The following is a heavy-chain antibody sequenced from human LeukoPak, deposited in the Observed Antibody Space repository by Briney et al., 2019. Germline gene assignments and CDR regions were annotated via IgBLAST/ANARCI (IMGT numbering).Heavy chain of an antibody. CDR1: GFTFSSYG. J-gene: IGHJ6*03. Sequence: GGSLRLSCAASGFTFSSYGMHWVRQAPGNGLEWVAVISYDGSNKYYADSVKGRFTISRDNSKNTLYLQMNSLRAEDTAVYYCANSGTSGWYGNYYYYYYMDVWGKGTTVTVSS. CDR3: ANSGTSGWYGNYYYYYYMDV. D-gene: IGHD6-19*01. CDR2: ISYDGSNK. V-gene: IGHV3-30*18.